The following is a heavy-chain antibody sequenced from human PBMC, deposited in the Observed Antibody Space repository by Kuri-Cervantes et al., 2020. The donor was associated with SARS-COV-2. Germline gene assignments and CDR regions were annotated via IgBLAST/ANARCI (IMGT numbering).Heavy chain of an antibody. D-gene: IGHD3-10*01. CDR3: VKDHRPTRGYHYYGMDD. Sequence: GGSLRLSCAASAFPFSTYSMHWVRQAPGKGLEWVSYITHSSSYIYYADSVKGRFTISRDNSKNTLYLQMSSMSAEDTAVYYCVKDHRPTRGYHYYGMDDWGQGTMVTVSS. V-gene: IGHV3-21*01. CDR1: AFPFSTYS. CDR2: ITHSSSYI. J-gene: IGHJ6*02.